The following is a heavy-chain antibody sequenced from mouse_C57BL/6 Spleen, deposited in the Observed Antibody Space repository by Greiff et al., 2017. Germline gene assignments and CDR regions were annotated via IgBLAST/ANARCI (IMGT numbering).Heavy chain of an antibody. CDR2: IDPSDSYT. D-gene: IGHD4-1*01. CDR3: ARGTGTGY. V-gene: IGHV1-69*01. CDR1: GYTFTSYW. J-gene: IGHJ2*01. Sequence: VQLQQSGPELVKPGASVKISCKASGYTFTSYWMHWVKQRPGQGLEWIGEIDPSDSYTNYNQKFKGKSTLTVDKSSSTAYMQLSSLTSEDSAVYYCARGTGTGYWGQGTTLTVSS.